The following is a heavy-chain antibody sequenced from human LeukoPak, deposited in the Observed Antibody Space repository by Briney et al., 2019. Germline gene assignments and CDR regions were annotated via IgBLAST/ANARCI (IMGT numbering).Heavy chain of an antibody. Sequence: GGSLRLSCAASGFTFSSYWMSWVRQAPGKGLEWVANIKQDGSEKYYVDSVKGRFTISRDNAKNSLYLQMNSLRAEDTALYYCAKDPSWGSSWYYFDYWGQGTLVTVSS. J-gene: IGHJ4*02. CDR2: IKQDGSEK. D-gene: IGHD6-13*01. V-gene: IGHV3-7*03. CDR3: AKDPSWGSSWYYFDY. CDR1: GFTFSSYW.